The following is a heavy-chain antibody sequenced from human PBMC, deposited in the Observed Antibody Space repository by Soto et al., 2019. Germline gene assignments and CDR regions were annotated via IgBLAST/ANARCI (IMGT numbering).Heavy chain of an antibody. V-gene: IGHV3-21*01. CDR1: GFTFRSFT. Sequence: GGSLRLSCAASGFTFRSFTMNWVRRAPGKGLEWVSTISSNSAYIYYTDALRGRFTISRDNAKNSLHLQMNSLRAEDTAVYYCTRDASRDSSARGWFDPWGPGTLVTVSS. CDR2: ISSNSAYI. J-gene: IGHJ5*02. CDR3: TRDASRDSSARGWFDP. D-gene: IGHD6-13*01.